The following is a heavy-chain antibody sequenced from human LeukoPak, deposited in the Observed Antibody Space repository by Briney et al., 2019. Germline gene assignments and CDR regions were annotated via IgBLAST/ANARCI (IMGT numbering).Heavy chain of an antibody. V-gene: IGHV4-39*01. D-gene: IGHD2-2*01. Sequence: SETLSLTCTVSGGSISSSSYYWGWIRQPPGKGLEWIGSIYYSGSTYYNPSLKSRVTISVDTSKNQFSLKLSSVTAADTAVYYCASLDIVVVPAATHDAFDIWGQGTMVTVSS. CDR3: ASLDIVVVPAATHDAFDI. CDR1: GGSISSSSYY. CDR2: IYYSGST. J-gene: IGHJ3*02.